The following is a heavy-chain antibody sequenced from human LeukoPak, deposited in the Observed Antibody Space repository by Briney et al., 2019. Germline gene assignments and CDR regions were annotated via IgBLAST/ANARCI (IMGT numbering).Heavy chain of an antibody. D-gene: IGHD3-10*01. Sequence: GSLRLSCAASGFTFSSYEMNWVRQAPGKGLEWVSYISTSGSTIYYADSVKGRFTISRDNAKNSLYLQMNSLRAEDTAVYYCARDLDITMVRGVNGVDVWGQGTTVTVSS. V-gene: IGHV3-48*03. J-gene: IGHJ6*02. CDR3: ARDLDITMVRGVNGVDV. CDR2: ISTSGSTI. CDR1: GFTFSSYE.